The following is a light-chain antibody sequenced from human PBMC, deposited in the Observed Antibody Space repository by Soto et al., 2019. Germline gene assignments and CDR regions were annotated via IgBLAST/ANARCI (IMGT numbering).Light chain of an antibody. CDR2: DVS. CDR3: SSYTSSSTRLYV. CDR1: SSDVGGYNY. V-gene: IGLV2-14*01. Sequence: QSALTQPASVSGSPGQSITISCTGTSSDVGGYNYVSWYQQHPGRAPKLMIYDVSNRPSGVSNRFSGSKSGNTASLTISGLQAEDEADYSCSSYTSSSTRLYVFGIGTKVTVL. J-gene: IGLJ1*01.